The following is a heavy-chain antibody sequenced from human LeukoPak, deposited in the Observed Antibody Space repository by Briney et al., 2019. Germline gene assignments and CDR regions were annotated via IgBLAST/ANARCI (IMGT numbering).Heavy chain of an antibody. CDR3: PLLTRSNPPFDY. J-gene: IGHJ4*02. Sequence: RTGGSLRLSCAAPGFTFDYYGMSWVRQAPGKGLEWVSGINWNGGSTGYADSVKGRFTISRDNAKNSLYLQMNSLRAEDTAVYYCPLLTRSNPPFDYWGQGTLVTVSS. V-gene: IGHV3-20*04. D-gene: IGHD2/OR15-2a*01. CDR1: GFTFDYYG. CDR2: INWNGGST.